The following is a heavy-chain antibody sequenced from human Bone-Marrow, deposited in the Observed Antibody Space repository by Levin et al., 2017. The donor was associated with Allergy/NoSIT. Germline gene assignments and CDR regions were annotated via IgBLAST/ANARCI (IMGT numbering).Heavy chain of an antibody. CDR3: AKGLGQDYYDSSGYRYYYYYGMDV. J-gene: IGHJ6*02. D-gene: IGHD3-22*01. CDR2: ISGSGGST. Sequence: GESLKISCAASGFTFSSYAMSWVRQAPGKGLEWVSAISGSGGSTYYADSVKGRFTISRDNSKNTLYLQMNSLRAEDTAVYYCAKGLGQDYYDSSGYRYYYYYGMDVWGQGTTVTVSS. CDR1: GFTFSSYA. V-gene: IGHV3-23*01.